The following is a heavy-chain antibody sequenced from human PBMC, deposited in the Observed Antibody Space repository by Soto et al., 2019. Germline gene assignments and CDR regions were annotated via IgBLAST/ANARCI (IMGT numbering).Heavy chain of an antibody. V-gene: IGHV4-34*01. Sequence: QAQLQQWGAGLLEPSETLPLTCAVYGGSFRGYYWTWIRQPPGKGLEWIGEINHTGSTNYNPSLKSRFTISLDTSKNQFYLKLSSVTAADTAVYFCARGPSEFIVVGHYYGMDVWGQGTTVTASS. J-gene: IGHJ6*02. CDR3: ARGPSEFIVVGHYYGMDV. D-gene: IGHD2-21*01. CDR1: GGSFRGYY. CDR2: INHTGST.